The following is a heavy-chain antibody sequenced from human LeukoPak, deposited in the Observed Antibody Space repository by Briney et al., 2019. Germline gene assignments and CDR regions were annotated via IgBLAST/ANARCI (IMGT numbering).Heavy chain of an antibody. CDR3: ASQVHWAAALDS. Sequence: SETLSLTCNVSSGSMTSYYWSWIRQPPGRGLEWIGDIFHTGTATYNPSLKSRFTMSVDTSQKQFSLKVTAVTAADTAVYYCASQVHWAAALDSWGQGTLVSVSS. CDR2: IFHTGTA. CDR1: SGSMTSYY. V-gene: IGHV4-59*08. J-gene: IGHJ4*02. D-gene: IGHD6-13*01.